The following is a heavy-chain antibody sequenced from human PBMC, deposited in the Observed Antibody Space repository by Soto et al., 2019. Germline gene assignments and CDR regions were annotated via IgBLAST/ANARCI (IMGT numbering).Heavy chain of an antibody. D-gene: IGHD6-19*01. CDR3: TREQSDDNYFDP. V-gene: IGHV4-61*08. CDR2: IYYSGGT. CDR1: GAALSSGGYF. Sequence: XATLALTCTVPGAALSSGGYFDTWVRQPPGKGLEWLGYIYYSGGTNYNPSLKSRVTISLDKSKSQFSLRLISVTAADTAVYYCTREQSDDNYFDPWGQGTLVTVSS. J-gene: IGHJ5*02.